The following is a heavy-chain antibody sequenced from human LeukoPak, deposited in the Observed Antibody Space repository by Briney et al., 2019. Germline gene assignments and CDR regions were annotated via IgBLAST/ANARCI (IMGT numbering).Heavy chain of an antibody. V-gene: IGHV1-2*02. CDR3: ATNMLKGYCSGDSCFFY. CDR1: GYTFTGYY. D-gene: IGHD2-15*01. J-gene: IGHJ4*02. Sequence: ASVKVSCKASGYTFTGYYMHWVRQAPGQGLEWMGWINPNSGGTNYAQKFQGRVTMTRDTSISTAYMELSRLRSDDTAVYYCATNMLKGYCSGDSCFFYWGQGTLVTVSS. CDR2: INPNSGGT.